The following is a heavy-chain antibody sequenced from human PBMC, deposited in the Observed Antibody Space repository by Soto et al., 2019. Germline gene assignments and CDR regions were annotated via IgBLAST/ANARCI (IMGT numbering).Heavy chain of an antibody. CDR1: DGSVSSGSYY. D-gene: IGHD2-8*01. V-gene: IGHV4-61*01. J-gene: IGHJ5*02. Sequence: SETLSLTCTVSDGSVSSGSYYWNWIRQPPGKGLEWIGFIYYSGSTHYNPSLQSRVTISVDTSRNQFYLDLNSVTAADTAMYYCARNGDCTRPGCIGGWFAPWGRGTLVTVSS. CDR2: IYYSGST. CDR3: ARNGDCTRPGCIGGWFAP.